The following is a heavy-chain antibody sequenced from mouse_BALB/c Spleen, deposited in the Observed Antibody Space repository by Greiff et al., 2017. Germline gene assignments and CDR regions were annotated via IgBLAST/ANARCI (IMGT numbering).Heavy chain of an antibody. J-gene: IGHJ1*01. D-gene: IGHD1-1*01. CDR2: ISSGGSYT. CDR3: ARRGSSYWYFDV. V-gene: IGHV5-9-4*01. Sequence: EVMLVESGGGLVKPGGSLKLSCAASGFTFSSYAMSWVRQSPEKRLEWVAEISSGGSYTYYPDTVTGRFTISRDNAKNTLYLEMSSLRSEDTAMYYCARRGSSYWYFDVWGEGTTVTVSS. CDR1: GFTFSSYA.